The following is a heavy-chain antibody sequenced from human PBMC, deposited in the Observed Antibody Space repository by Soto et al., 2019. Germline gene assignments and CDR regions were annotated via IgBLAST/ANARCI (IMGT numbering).Heavy chain of an antibody. J-gene: IGHJ4*02. CDR1: GDSVSSNSAA. CDR3: ARGGPPYSSGWYHGYFDY. V-gene: IGHV6-1*01. D-gene: IGHD6-19*01. Sequence: SQTLSLTCAISGDSVSSNSAAWNWIRQSPSRGLEWLGRTYYRSKRYNDYAVSVKSRITINPDTSKNQFSLQLNSVTPEDTAVYYFARGGPPYSSGWYHGYFDYWGQGTLVTVSS. CDR2: TYYRSKRYN.